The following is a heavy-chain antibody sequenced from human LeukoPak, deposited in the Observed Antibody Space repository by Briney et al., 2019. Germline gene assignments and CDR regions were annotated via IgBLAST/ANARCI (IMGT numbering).Heavy chain of an antibody. CDR2: INHSGST. Sequence: SETLSLTCAVYGGSFSSYYWRWIRQSPGKGMEWIGEINHSGSTNYNPSLKSRVTISVDTSKNQFSLKLSSVTAADTAVYYCAREDREVRLGVAAAVTWGQGTLVTVSS. V-gene: IGHV4-34*01. D-gene: IGHD6-13*01. CDR1: GGSFSSYY. CDR3: AREDREVRLGVAAAVT. J-gene: IGHJ4*02.